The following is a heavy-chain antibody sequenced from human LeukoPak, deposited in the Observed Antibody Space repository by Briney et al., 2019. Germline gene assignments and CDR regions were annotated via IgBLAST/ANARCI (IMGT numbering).Heavy chain of an antibody. CDR2: ISGSGGST. V-gene: IGHV3-23*01. CDR1: GFTFSSYA. D-gene: IGHD3-10*01. Sequence: GGSLRLSCAASGFTFSSYAMSWVRQAPGKGLEWVSAISGSGGSTYYADSVKGRFTISRDNSKNTLYLQMNSLRAEDTAVYYCAKIPYGSGLPNNWFDPWGQGTLVTVSS. CDR3: AKIPYGSGLPNNWFDP. J-gene: IGHJ5*02.